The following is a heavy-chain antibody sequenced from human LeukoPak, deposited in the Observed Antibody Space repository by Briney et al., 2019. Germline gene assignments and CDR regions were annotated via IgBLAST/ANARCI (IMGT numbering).Heavy chain of an antibody. D-gene: IGHD2-21*02. CDR1: GGSISSYY. CDR3: ARGACGGDCYLV. V-gene: IGHV4-59*01. Sequence: SETLSLTCTVSGGSISSYYWSWIRQPPGKGLEWIGYIYYSGSTKYNSSLKSRVTISVDTSKNQFSLKLGSATAADTAVYYCARGACGGDCYLVWGQGALVTVSS. J-gene: IGHJ4*02. CDR2: IYYSGST.